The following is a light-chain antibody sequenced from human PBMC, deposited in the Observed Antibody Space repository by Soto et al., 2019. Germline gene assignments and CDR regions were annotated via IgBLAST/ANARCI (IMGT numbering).Light chain of an antibody. CDR1: ESVTTY. CDR2: DVS. CDR3: QHYDSLPIT. Sequence: EIVLTQSPATLSLSPGERGTLSCRASESVTTYLAWYQQKPGQAPRLLVYDVSNRATGIPARFSGGGSGTDFTLTISRLEPEDFAVFYCQHYDSLPITFGQGTRLEIK. J-gene: IGKJ5*01. V-gene: IGKV3-11*01.